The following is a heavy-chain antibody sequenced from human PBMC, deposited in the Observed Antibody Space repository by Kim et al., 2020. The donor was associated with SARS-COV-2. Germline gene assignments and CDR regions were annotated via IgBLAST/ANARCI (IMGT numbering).Heavy chain of an antibody. J-gene: IGHJ5*01. CDR2: MNPNSGNT. Sequence: ASVKVSCKASGYTFTSYAINWVRQAPGQGLEWMGWMNPNSGNTGYAQKFQGRVTMTRDTSISTAYMELSSLRSEDTAVYYCARDVFCWGFGFTANWVDSW. D-gene: IGHD5-18*01. CDR3: ARDVFCWGFGFTANWVDS. V-gene: IGHV1-8*01. CDR1: GYTFTSYA.